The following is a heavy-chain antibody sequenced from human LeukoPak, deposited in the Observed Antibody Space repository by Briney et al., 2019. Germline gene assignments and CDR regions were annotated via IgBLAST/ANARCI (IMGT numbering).Heavy chain of an antibody. Sequence: SVKVSCKASGGTFSSYAISWVRQAPGQGLEWMGRIIPILGIANYAQKFQGRVTITADKSTSTAYMELSSLRSEDTAVYYCARSSGYDAENWFDPWGQGTLVTVSS. J-gene: IGHJ5*02. CDR2: IIPILGIA. V-gene: IGHV1-69*04. CDR3: ARSSGYDAENWFDP. CDR1: GGTFSSYA. D-gene: IGHD5-12*01.